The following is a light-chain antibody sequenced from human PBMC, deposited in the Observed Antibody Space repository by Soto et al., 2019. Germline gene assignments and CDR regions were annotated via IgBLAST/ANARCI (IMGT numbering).Light chain of an antibody. CDR3: AAWDDSLNGVYV. J-gene: IGLJ1*01. CDR1: RSNIGSNN. CDR2: SND. Sequence: QSVLTQPPSASGTPGQRVTISCSGSRSNIGSNNVYWYQQLPGTSPKLLIYSNDKRPSGAPDRFSGSKSGTSASLAITGFQYEDEADYYCAAWDDSLNGVYVFGPGTKVTVL. V-gene: IGLV1-44*01.